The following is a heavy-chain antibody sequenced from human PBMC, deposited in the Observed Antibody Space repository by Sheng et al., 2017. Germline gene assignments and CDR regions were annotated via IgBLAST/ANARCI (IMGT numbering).Heavy chain of an antibody. J-gene: IGHJ6*02. D-gene: IGHD2-2*01. V-gene: IGHV4-34*01. CDR1: GWVLQWLL. Sequence: QVQLQQWGAGLLKPSETLSLTCAVYGWVLQWLLLELDPPAPREGAWRWSWGKSIIVEGTNYNPSLKSRVTISVDTSKNQFSLKLSSVTAADTAVYYCARAGGIVVVRGYGMDVWGQGTTVTVSS. CDR3: ARAGGIVVVRGYGMDV. CDR2: SIIVEGT.